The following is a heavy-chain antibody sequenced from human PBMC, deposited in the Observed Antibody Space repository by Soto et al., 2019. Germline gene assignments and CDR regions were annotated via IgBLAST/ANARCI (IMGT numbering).Heavy chain of an antibody. J-gene: IGHJ6*02. Sequence: RGESLKISCKGSGYSFTSYWISWVRQMPGKGLEWMGRIDPSDSYTNYSPSFQGHVTISADKSISTAYLQWSSLKASDTAMYYCARIDIVATQVYYYGMDVWGQGTTVTVSS. CDR2: IDPSDSYT. D-gene: IGHD5-12*01. CDR3: ARIDIVATQVYYYGMDV. V-gene: IGHV5-10-1*01. CDR1: GYSFTSYW.